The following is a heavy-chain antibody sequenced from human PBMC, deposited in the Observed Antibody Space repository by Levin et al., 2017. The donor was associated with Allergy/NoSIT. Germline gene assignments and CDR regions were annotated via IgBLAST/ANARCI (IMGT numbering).Heavy chain of an antibody. V-gene: IGHV4-39*01. Sequence: SSETLSLTCTVSGGSISSSSYYWGWIRQPPGKGLEWIGSIYYSGSTYYNPSLKSRVTISVDTSKNQFSLKLSSVTAADTAVYYCARRLYVAVAGTGDFDYWGQGTLVTVSS. CDR2: IYYSGST. D-gene: IGHD6-19*01. CDR3: ARRLYVAVAGTGDFDY. J-gene: IGHJ4*02. CDR1: GGSISSSSYY.